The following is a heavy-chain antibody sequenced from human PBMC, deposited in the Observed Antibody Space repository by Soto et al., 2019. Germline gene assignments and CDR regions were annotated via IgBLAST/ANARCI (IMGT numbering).Heavy chain of an antibody. Sequence: QVQLVQSGPEVKQPGASVKVSCKASGYIFTTYGISWVRQAPGQGLEWMGWMSTSNNNRHSAQNLQGRFTMTTDTSTSTAYMELRSLRSDDTAVYYCARGENYVNDYWGQGTLVIVSA. D-gene: IGHD1-7*01. V-gene: IGHV1-18*01. CDR3: ARGENYVNDY. CDR2: MSTSNNNR. J-gene: IGHJ4*02. CDR1: GYIFTTYG.